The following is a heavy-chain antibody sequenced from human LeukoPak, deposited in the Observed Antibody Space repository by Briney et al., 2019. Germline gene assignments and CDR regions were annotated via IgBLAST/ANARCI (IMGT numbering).Heavy chain of an antibody. D-gene: IGHD4-17*01. CDR2: IYYSGST. Sequence: SQTLSLTCTVSGGSISSGSYYWSWIRQHPGKALEWIGYIYYSGSTYYNPSLKSRVTISVDTSKNQFSLKLSSVTAADTAVYYCARELDYGDYGGFDYWGQGTLVTVSS. CDR3: ARELDYGDYGGFDY. V-gene: IGHV4-31*03. CDR1: GGSISSGSYY. J-gene: IGHJ4*02.